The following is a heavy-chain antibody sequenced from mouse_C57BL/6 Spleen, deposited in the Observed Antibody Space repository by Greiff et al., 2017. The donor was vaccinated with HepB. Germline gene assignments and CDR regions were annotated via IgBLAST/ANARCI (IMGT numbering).Heavy chain of an antibody. J-gene: IGHJ2*01. Sequence: VQLQQSGPELVKPGASVKISCKASGYAFSSSWMNWVKQRPGKGLEWIGRIYPGDGDTNYNGKFKGKATLTADNSSSTAYLQLSSLTSEDTAVYFCARGVSNSGGYFDYWGQGTTLTVSS. CDR3: ARGVSNSGGYFDY. CDR2: IYPGDGDT. D-gene: IGHD2-5*01. CDR1: GYAFSSSW. V-gene: IGHV1-82*01.